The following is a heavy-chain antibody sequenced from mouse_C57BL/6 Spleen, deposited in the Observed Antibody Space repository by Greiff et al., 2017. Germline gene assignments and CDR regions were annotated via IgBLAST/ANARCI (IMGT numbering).Heavy chain of an antibody. CDR2: INPYNGGT. CDR1: GYTFTDYY. Sequence: EVQLQQSGPVLVKPGASVKMSCKASGYTFTDYYMNWVKQSHGKSLEWIGVINPYNGGTSYNQKFKGKATLTVDKSSSTAYMELNSLTSEDSAVYYCARAPTTLVAYYYAMDYWGQGTSVTVSS. D-gene: IGHD1-1*01. J-gene: IGHJ4*01. V-gene: IGHV1-19*01. CDR3: ARAPTTLVAYYYAMDY.